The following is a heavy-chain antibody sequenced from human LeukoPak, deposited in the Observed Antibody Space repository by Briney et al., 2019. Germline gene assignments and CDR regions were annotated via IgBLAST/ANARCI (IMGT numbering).Heavy chain of an antibody. V-gene: IGHV3-7*03. CDR3: VYYDSSGYYYGRLRY. J-gene: IGHJ4*02. CDR2: IKRDGSEK. CDR1: GFTFSSYW. D-gene: IGHD3-22*01. Sequence: PGGSLRLSCAASGFTFSSYWMSWVRQAPGKGLEWVANIKRDGSEKYYVDSVKGRFTISRDNAKNSLYLQMSSLRAEDTAVYYCVYYDSSGYYYGRLRYWGQGTPVTVSS.